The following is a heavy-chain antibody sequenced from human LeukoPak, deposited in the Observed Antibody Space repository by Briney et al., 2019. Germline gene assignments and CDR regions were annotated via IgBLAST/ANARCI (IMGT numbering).Heavy chain of an antibody. CDR1: GFTFSTYV. D-gene: IGHD1-1*01. CDR3: AKGNWRYFDY. J-gene: IGHJ4*02. CDR2: ISGSGGST. V-gene: IGHV3-23*01. Sequence: PGGSLRLSCAASGFTFSTYVMSWVRQAPGKGLEWVSAISGSGGSTYYADSVKGRFTIFRDNSKNTLYLQMNSLGADDTAVYYCAKGNWRYFDYWGQGTLVTVSS.